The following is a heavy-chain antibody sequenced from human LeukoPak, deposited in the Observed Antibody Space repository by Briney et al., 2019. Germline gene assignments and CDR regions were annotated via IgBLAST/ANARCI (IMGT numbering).Heavy chain of an antibody. CDR3: ATRIAVAGSDLYGMDV. J-gene: IGHJ6*02. CDR2: IYSGGST. D-gene: IGHD6-19*01. V-gene: IGHV3-66*01. CDR1: GFTVSSNY. Sequence: PGGSLRLSCAASGFTVSSNYMSWVRQAPGKGLEWVSVIYSGGSTYYADSVKGRFTISRDNSKNTLYLQMNSLIAEDTAVYYCATRIAVAGSDLYGMDVWGQGTTVTVSS.